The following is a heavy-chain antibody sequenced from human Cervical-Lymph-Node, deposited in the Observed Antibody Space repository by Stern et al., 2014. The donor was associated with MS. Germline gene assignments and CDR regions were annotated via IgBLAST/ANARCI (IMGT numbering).Heavy chain of an antibody. D-gene: IGHD3-22*01. CDR2: IAYDGDNK. CDR1: GFTFSLYD. CDR3: AKDPRSYDSSGYLDA. V-gene: IGHV3-30*18. J-gene: IGHJ5*02. Sequence: MQLVESGGGVVQPGRSLRLSCAASGFTFSLYDMHWVRQAPGQGLEWVAAIAYDGDNKFYTDTVQGRITLTSDRSKNTQYLQLNSLRPEDTAIYYCAKDPRSYDSSGYLDAWGQGTLVTVSS.